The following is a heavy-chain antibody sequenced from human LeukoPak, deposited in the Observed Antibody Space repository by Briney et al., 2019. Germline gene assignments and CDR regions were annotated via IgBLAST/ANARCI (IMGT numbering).Heavy chain of an antibody. CDR2: ISYDGSNK. CDR1: GFTFSSYA. J-gene: IGHJ6*02. V-gene: IGHV3-30*04. Sequence: PGSPLRLSCAPSGFTFSSYAMHWVRQAPGKGLEWLAVISYDGSNKYYADSVKGRFTIPRDNSKNTLYLQMNSLRAEDTAVYYCARVLRIAAAGTNYYYGMDVWGQGTTVTVSS. CDR3: ARVLRIAAAGTNYYYGMDV. D-gene: IGHD6-13*01.